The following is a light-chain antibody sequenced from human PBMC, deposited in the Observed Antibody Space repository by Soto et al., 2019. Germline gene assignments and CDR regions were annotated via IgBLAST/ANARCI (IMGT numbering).Light chain of an antibody. Sequence: DIQMTQSPSTLPASVGDRVTITCRASQSISNWLAWYQQKPGTAPKVLIYHASNLQSGVPSRFSGSGSGTEFTLTISSLQHEDFANYHCQQLTSYHRSTFGQGTRLEIK. CDR2: HAS. V-gene: IGKV1-5*01. J-gene: IGKJ5*01. CDR1: QSISNW. CDR3: QQLTSYHRST.